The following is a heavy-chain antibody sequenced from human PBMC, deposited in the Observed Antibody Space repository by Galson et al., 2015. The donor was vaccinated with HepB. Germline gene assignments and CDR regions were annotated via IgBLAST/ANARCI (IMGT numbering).Heavy chain of an antibody. CDR1: GFTFRNYD. CDR2: VGTRGDT. V-gene: IGHV3-13*01. CDR3: ARKRSGSRRDVDL. Sequence: SLRLSCAASGFTFRNYDMHWVRQATGKGLEWVSAVGTRGDTYYSGSVRGRFTISRENAKNCLYLQMNNLRAGDTAVYYCARKRSGSRRDVDLWGRGTLLTVSS. J-gene: IGHJ2*01. D-gene: IGHD3-10*01.